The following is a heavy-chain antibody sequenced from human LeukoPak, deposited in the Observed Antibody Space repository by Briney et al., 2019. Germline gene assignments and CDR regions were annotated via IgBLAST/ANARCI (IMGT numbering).Heavy chain of an antibody. V-gene: IGHV1-46*01. J-gene: IGHJ4*02. D-gene: IGHD3-16*01. CDR1: GYIFTNYH. Sequence: ASVKVSCKASGYIFTNYHMHWVRQAPGQGLEWMGIINPGGGSTSYAQKFQGRVTMTRDTSTSTVYMELSSLRSEDTAVYYCARGLVGEHGGDYWGQGTLVTVSS. CDR2: INPGGGST. CDR3: ARGLVGEHGGDY.